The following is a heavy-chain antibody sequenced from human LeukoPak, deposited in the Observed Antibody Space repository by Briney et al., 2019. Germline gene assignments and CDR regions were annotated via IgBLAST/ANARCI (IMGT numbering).Heavy chain of an antibody. J-gene: IGHJ4*02. V-gene: IGHV4-59*01. D-gene: IGHD3-22*01. CDR3: ARGGYDSSGYHDNYFDY. CDR2: VFYSGSI. CDR1: GGSISSYY. Sequence: SETLSLTCTVSGGSISSYYWNWIRQPPGKGLEWIGRVFYSGSINYNPSLKSRVTTSVDTSKNQFSLKLSSVTAADTAVYYCARGGYDSSGYHDNYFDYWGQGTLVTVSS.